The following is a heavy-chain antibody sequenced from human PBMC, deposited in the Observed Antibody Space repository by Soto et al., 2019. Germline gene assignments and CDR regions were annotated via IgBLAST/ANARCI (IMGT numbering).Heavy chain of an antibody. CDR3: ARAGYQEYCSSTSCYGVFDY. CDR1: GGSFSGYY. J-gene: IGHJ4*02. D-gene: IGHD2-2*01. V-gene: IGHV4-34*01. CDR2: INHSGST. Sequence: SETLSLTCAVYGGSFSGYYWSWIRQPPGKGLEWIGEINHSGSTNYNPSLKSRVTISVDTSKNQFSLKLSSVTAAGTAVYYCARAGYQEYCSSTSCYGVFDYWGQGTLVTVSS.